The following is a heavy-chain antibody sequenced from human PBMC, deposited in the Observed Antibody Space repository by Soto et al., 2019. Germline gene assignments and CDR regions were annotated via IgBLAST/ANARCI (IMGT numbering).Heavy chain of an antibody. J-gene: IGHJ4*02. D-gene: IGHD2-2*01. CDR3: AKDGGPVYCNSPGCSAKHFDY. V-gene: IGHV3-30*18. CDR2: ISYDGDNE. CDR1: GFTFSNYG. Sequence: QVQLVESGGGVVQPGRSLRLSCAASGFTFSNYGMHWDRQAPGKGLEWVAIISYDGDNEYYADSVRGRFTISRDNSKNTLYLQTSSLRQEDTAVYYCAKDGGPVYCNSPGCSAKHFDYWGQGTLVTVSS.